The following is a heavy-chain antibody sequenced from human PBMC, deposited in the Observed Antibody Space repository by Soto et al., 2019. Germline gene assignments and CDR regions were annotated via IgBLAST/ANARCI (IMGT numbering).Heavy chain of an antibody. J-gene: IGHJ4*02. CDR1: GFSFSSYG. V-gene: IGHV3-30*18. CDR2: ISYDGSNK. Sequence: GGSLRLSCAASGFSFSSYGMHWVRQAPGKGLEWVAVISYDGSNKYYADSVKGRFTISRDNSKNTLYLQMNSLRAEDTAVYYCAKDLEIVAIDYWGQGTLVTVSS. CDR3: AKDLEIVAIDY. D-gene: IGHD5-12*01.